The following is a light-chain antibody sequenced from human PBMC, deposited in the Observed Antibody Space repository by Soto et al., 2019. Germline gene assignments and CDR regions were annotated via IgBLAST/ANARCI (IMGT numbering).Light chain of an antibody. CDR3: CSYAGAFTYV. J-gene: IGLJ1*01. CDR1: SSDVGGYSY. Sequence: QSALTQPRSVSGSPGHSVTISCTGTSSDVGGYSYVSWYQQHPGKAPKLMISDVSKRPSGVPDRFSGSKFGNTASLTISGLQAEDEAHYYCCSYAGAFTYVFGSGTKVTVL. CDR2: DVS. V-gene: IGLV2-11*01.